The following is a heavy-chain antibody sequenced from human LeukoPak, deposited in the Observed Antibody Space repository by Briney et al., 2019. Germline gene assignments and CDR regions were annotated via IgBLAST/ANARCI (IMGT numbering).Heavy chain of an antibody. D-gene: IGHD1-26*01. Sequence: GGSLRLSRAASGFNFPGDGMSWVRQAPGKGLEWISGINWNGGDKRYAVSVRGRFTISRDNARNSLYLHMDSLRGEDTALYYCTRSPEWDPKQLGFKYFDYWGQGALVTVSS. J-gene: IGHJ4*02. CDR2: INWNGGDK. V-gene: IGHV3-20*04. CDR3: TRSPEWDPKQLGFKYFDY. CDR1: GFNFPGDG.